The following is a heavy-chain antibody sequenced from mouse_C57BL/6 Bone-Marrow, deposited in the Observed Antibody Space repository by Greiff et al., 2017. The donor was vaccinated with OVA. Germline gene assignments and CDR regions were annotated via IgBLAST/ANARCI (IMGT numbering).Heavy chain of an antibody. V-gene: IGHV1-53*01. CDR2: INPSNGGT. D-gene: IGHD2-3*01. CDR3: ARVGWLLRYAIDY. Sequence: QVQLQQPGTELVKPGASVKLSCKASGYTFTSYWMHWVKQRPGQGLVWIGDINPSNGGTNYNEKFKSKATLTVDKSSSTAYMQLSSLTSEDSAVYYCARVGWLLRYAIDYWGQGTSVTVSS. CDR1: GYTFTSYW. J-gene: IGHJ4*01.